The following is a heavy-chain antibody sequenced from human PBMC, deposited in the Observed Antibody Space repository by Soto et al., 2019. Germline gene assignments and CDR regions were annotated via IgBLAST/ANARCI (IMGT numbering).Heavy chain of an antibody. V-gene: IGHV4-30-2*01. D-gene: IGHD4-17*01. CDR3: ASYGDYSLALDY. CDR2: IYHSGST. J-gene: IGHJ4*02. CDR1: GGSISSGGYS. Sequence: QLQLQESGSGLVKPSQTLSLTCAVSGGSISSGGYSWSWIRQPPGKGLEWIGYIYHSGSTYYNPSLKRRVTRSVDRSKNQFSLKLSSVTAADTAVYDCASYGDYSLALDYWGQGTLVTVSS.